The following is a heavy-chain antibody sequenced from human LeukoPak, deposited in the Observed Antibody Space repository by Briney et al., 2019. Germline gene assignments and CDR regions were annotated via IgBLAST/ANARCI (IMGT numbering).Heavy chain of an antibody. CDR3: ARGNGDYDAFDC. V-gene: IGHV4-59*01. J-gene: IGHJ4*02. CDR2: IYYSGST. CDR1: GGSISSYY. D-gene: IGHD4-17*01. Sequence: SETLSLTCTVSGGSISSYYWSWIRQPPGKGLEWIGYIYYSGSTNYNPSLKSRVTISVDTSKNQFSLKLSSVTAADTAVYYCARGNGDYDAFDCWGQGTLVTVSS.